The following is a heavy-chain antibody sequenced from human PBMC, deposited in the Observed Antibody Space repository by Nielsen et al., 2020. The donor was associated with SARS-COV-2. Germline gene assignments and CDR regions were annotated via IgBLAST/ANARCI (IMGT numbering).Heavy chain of an antibody. CDR1: GFTFSSYW. D-gene: IGHD3-10*01. Sequence: GESLKISCAASGFTFSSYWMHWVRQAPGKGLVWVSRINSDGSSTSYADSVKGRFTISRDNAKNSLYLQMNSLRAEDTAVYYCATDPALWSTVLLNYWGQGTLVTVSS. CDR3: ATDPALWSTVLLNY. J-gene: IGHJ4*02. CDR2: INSDGSST. V-gene: IGHV3-74*01.